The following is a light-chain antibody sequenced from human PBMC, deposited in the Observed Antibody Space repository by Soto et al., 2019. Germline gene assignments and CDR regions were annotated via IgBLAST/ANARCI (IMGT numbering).Light chain of an antibody. CDR2: SGS. V-gene: IGKV1-39*01. CDR1: QTIHPY. J-gene: IGKJ4*01. CDR3: QQSCSPFVS. Sequence: DIQMTQSPSSLSAFVGDRVTITCRASQTIHPYLNCFHQRPGTSPKLLIHSGSTLQSGVPSRFTGSGSGTELTLTIASLQPEDYGTYDCQQSCSPFVSFGGGNKVEIK.